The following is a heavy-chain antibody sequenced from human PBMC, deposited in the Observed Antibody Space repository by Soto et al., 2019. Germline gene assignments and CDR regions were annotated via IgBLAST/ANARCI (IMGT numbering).Heavy chain of an antibody. CDR2: IYYSGST. Sequence: PSETLSLTCTVSGGSISSSSYYWGRIRQPPGKGLEWIGSIYYSGSTYYSTSLQSRVTISVDTSKNQFSLKLSSVTAADTAVYYCARIDTGIAAAGRGRRHKLLFDYWGQGTLVTVSS. D-gene: IGHD6-13*01. CDR3: ARIDTGIAAAGRGRRHKLLFDY. CDR1: GGSISSSSYY. V-gene: IGHV4-39*01. J-gene: IGHJ4*02.